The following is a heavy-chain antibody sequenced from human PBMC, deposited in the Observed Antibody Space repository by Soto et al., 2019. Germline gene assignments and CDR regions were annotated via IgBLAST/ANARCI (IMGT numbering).Heavy chain of an antibody. CDR2: INHSGST. V-gene: IGHV4-34*01. CDR3: ARTGILENFDY. J-gene: IGHJ4*02. Sequence: SETLSLTCAVYGGSFSGYYWSWIRQPPGKGLEWIGEINHSGSTYYNPSLKSRVTISVDTSKNQFSLKLSSVTAADTAVYYCARTGILENFDYWGQGTLVNVS. CDR1: GGSFSGYY. D-gene: IGHD6-13*01.